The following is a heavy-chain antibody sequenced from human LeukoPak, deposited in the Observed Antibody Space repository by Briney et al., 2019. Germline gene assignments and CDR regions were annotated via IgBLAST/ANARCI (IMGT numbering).Heavy chain of an antibody. D-gene: IGHD3-3*01. V-gene: IGHV4-31*03. CDR2: IYYSGST. Sequence: SQTLSLACTVSGGSISSGGYYWSWIRQHPGKGLEWIGYIYYSGSTYYNPSLKSRVTISVDTSKNQFSLKLSSVTAADTAVYYCARVRGPYQGVARRRYYGMDVWGQGTTVTVSS. J-gene: IGHJ6*02. CDR3: ARVRGPYQGVARRRYYGMDV. CDR1: GGSISSGGYY.